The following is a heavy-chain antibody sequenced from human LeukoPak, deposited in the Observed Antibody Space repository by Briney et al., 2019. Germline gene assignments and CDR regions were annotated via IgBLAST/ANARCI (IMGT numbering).Heavy chain of an antibody. D-gene: IGHD3-3*01. Sequence: ASVKVSRKASGYTFTGYYMHWVGQAPGQGLEWMGWINPSSGGTNYAQKFQGWVTMTRDTSISTAYMELSRLRSDDTAVYYCARDGLGGLDYWGQETLVTVSS. CDR3: ARDGLGGLDY. CDR2: INPSSGGT. J-gene: IGHJ4*02. CDR1: GYTFTGYY. V-gene: IGHV1-2*04.